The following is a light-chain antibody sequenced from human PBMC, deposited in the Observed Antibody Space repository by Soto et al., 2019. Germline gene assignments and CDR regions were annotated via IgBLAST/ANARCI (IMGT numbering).Light chain of an antibody. J-gene: IGKJ3*01. CDR3: QQKDT. V-gene: IGKV1-39*01. CDR2: AAS. CDR1: QSISSY. Sequence: DIQMTQSPSSLSASVGDRVTITCRASQSISSYLNWYQQKPGKAPKLLIYAASSLQSGVPSRFTGSGSATDFTLTISSLQPEDFATYYCQQKDTFGPGTKVDIK.